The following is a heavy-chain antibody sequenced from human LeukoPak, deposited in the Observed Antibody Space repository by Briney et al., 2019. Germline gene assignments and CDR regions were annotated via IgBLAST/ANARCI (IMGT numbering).Heavy chain of an antibody. V-gene: IGHV4-34*01. Sequence: SETLSLTCAVYGGSYSGYYWSLIRQPPGKGLEWIGEINHSGSTNYNPSLKSRVTISVDTSKNQFSLKLSSVTAADTAVYYCARVRMVRGVIIELFDYWGQGTLVTVSS. CDR1: GGSYSGYY. J-gene: IGHJ4*02. CDR3: ARVRMVRGVIIELFDY. CDR2: INHSGST. D-gene: IGHD3-10*01.